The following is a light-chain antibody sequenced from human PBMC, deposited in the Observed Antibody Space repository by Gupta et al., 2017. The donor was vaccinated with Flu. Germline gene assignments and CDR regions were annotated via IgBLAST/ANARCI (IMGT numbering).Light chain of an antibody. CDR1: SRDVGCYNY. CDR3: SSYTSSSTRV. V-gene: IGLV2-14*01. Sequence: SALTQPASVSGSPGQSITPSCPGTSRDVGCYNYVSWYQQHPGTAPKLFIYEVSKRPSGVSNRFSVSKSGTTASLTISGLQAEDEAYYYCSSYTSSSTRVFGGGTKLTVL. CDR2: EVS. J-gene: IGLJ3*02.